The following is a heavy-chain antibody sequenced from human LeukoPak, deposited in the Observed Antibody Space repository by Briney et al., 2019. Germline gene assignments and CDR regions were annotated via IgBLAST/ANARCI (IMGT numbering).Heavy chain of an antibody. D-gene: IGHD1-1*01. V-gene: IGHV1-8*03. J-gene: IGHJ6*03. Sequence: GASVKVSCKASGYTFTSYDINWVRQATGQGLEWMGWMNPNSGNTGYAQKFQGRVTITRNTSISTAHMELSSLRSEDTAVYYCARQAGWGTGYYYYYYMDVWGKGTTVIVSS. CDR3: ARQAGWGTGYYYYYYMDV. CDR1: GYTFTSYD. CDR2: MNPNSGNT.